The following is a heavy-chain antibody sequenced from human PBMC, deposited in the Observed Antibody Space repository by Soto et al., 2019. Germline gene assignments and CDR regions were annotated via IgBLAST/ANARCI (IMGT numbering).Heavy chain of an antibody. V-gene: IGHV1-46*03. CDR2: INPFDGSR. CDR1: GYIFTSYY. Sequence: ASVKVSCKASGYIFTSYYLHWVRHAPGQGLEWMGWINPFDGSRMFAQSFQGRVTFTRDTSTSTVYMELSGLRSDDTAVYYCSRVDPGETSPFDHWGQGTLVTVSS. CDR3: SRVDPGETSPFDH. J-gene: IGHJ4*02. D-gene: IGHD3-10*01.